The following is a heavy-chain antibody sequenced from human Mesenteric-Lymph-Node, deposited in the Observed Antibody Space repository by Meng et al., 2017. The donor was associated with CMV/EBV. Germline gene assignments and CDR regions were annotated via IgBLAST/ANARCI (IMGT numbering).Heavy chain of an antibody. CDR2: IYHSGST. Sequence: SETLSLTCAVSGGSISSSNWWSWVRQPPGKGLEWIGEIYHSGSTNYNPSLKSRVTISVDKSKNQFSLKLSSVTAADTAVYYCARNPGGHYYYGMDVWGQGTTVTVSS. V-gene: IGHV4-4*02. CDR3: ARNPGGHYYYGMDV. D-gene: IGHD3-10*01. J-gene: IGHJ6*02. CDR1: GGSISSSNW.